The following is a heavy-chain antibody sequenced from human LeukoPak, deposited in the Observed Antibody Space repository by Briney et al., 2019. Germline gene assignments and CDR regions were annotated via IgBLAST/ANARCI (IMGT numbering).Heavy chain of an antibody. CDR2: IHHSGST. D-gene: IGHD5-18*01. Sequence: SGTLSLTCDVSGGSVISNNFWSWVRQPPGKGLEWIGEIHHSGSTNYNPSLKSRVTVSVDKSKNQFSLNLTSVTAADTAVYYCARARGYSYGYAYYYMDVWGKGTTATVSS. V-gene: IGHV4-4*02. CDR3: ARARGYSYGYAYYYMDV. CDR1: GGSVISNNF. J-gene: IGHJ6*03.